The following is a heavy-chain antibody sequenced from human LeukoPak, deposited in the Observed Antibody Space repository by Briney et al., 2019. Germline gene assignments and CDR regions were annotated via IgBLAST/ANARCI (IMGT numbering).Heavy chain of an antibody. V-gene: IGHV5-51*01. CDR3: ARRANWGYYFDY. J-gene: IGHJ4*02. CDR2: IYPGDSDT. D-gene: IGHD7-27*01. Sequence: GASLQISCKGSGSSFTNYWIGWVRPMPGKGLEWMGIIYPGDSDTTYSTSFQGQVTISADKSISTAYLQWSSLKASHTAMYYCARRANWGYYFDYWGQGTLVTVSS. CDR1: GSSFTNYW.